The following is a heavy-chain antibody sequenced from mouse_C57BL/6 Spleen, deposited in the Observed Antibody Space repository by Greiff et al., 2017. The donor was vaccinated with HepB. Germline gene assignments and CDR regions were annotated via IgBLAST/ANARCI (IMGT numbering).Heavy chain of an antibody. D-gene: IGHD2-5*01. CDR3: ARDLMYSNYGAMDY. V-gene: IGHV5-4*01. Sequence: EVQLVESGGGLVKPGGSLKLSCAASGFTFSSYAMSWVRQTPEKRLEWVATISDGGSYTYYPDNVKGRFTISRDNAKNNLYLQMSHLKSEDTAMYYCARDLMYSNYGAMDYWGQGTSVTVSS. J-gene: IGHJ4*01. CDR2: ISDGGSYT. CDR1: GFTFSSYA.